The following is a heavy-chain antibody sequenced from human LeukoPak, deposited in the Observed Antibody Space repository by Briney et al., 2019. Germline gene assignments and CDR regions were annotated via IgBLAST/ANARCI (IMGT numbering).Heavy chain of an antibody. CDR3: ARESSSSSKESWFDP. Sequence: ASVKVSCKASGYTFTSYHMHWVRQAPGQGLEWMGIINPSGGSTSYAQKFQGRVTMTRDTSTSTVYMELSSLRSEDTAVYYCARESSSSSKESWFDPWGQGTLVTVSS. CDR1: GYTFTSYH. V-gene: IGHV1-46*01. D-gene: IGHD6-6*01. J-gene: IGHJ5*02. CDR2: INPSGGST.